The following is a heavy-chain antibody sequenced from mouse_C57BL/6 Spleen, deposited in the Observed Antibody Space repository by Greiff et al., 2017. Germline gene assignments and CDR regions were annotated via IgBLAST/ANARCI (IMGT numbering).Heavy chain of an antibody. D-gene: IGHD1-1*01. J-gene: IGHJ2*01. CDR3: ARTIYYGSSYGDYFDY. CDR2: IHPNSGST. Sequence: QVQLQQPGAELVKPGASVKLSCKASGYTFTSYWMHWVKQRPGQGLEWIGMIHPNSGSTNYNEKFKSKATLTVDKSYSTAYMQLISLTSEDSAVYYCARTIYYGSSYGDYFDYWGQGTTLTVSS. V-gene: IGHV1-64*01. CDR1: GYTFTSYW.